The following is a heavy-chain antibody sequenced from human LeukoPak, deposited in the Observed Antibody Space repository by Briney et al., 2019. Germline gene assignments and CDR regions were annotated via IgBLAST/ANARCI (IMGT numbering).Heavy chain of an antibody. CDR3: RLRFLEWSPGIHYMDV. CDR1: GGSISSYY. V-gene: IGHV4-4*07. J-gene: IGHJ6*03. CDR2: IYTSGST. D-gene: IGHD3-3*01. Sequence: SETLSLTCTVSGGSISSYYWSWIRQPAGKGLEWIGRIYTSGSTNYNPSLKSRVTMSVDTSKNQFSLKLSSVTAADTAVYYCRLRFLEWSPGIHYMDVWGKGTTVTVSS.